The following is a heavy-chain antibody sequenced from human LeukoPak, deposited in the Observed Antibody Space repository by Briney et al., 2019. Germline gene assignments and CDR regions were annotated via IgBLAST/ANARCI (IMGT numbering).Heavy chain of an antibody. V-gene: IGHV3-7*02. CDR2: INHDGSDK. CDR3: ARIAVAGLWLLDY. J-gene: IGHJ4*02. Sequence: GESLRLSCAASGFTFSSYWMSWVRQAPGKGLEWVANINHDGSDKYYVDSVKGRFTISRDNAENSLYLQMNSLRAEDTAVYYCARIAVAGLWLLDYWGQGTLVTVSS. CDR1: GFTFSSYW. D-gene: IGHD6-19*01.